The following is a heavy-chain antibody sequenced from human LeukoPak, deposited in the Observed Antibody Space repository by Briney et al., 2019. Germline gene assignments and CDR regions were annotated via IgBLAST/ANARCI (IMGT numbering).Heavy chain of an antibody. CDR3: ARSLPYCSSTSCYYYYMDV. CDR2: INHSGST. Sequence: PSETLSLTCAVYGGSFSGYYWSWIRQPPGKGLEWIGEINHSGSTNYNPSLKSRVTISVDTSKNQFSLKLSSVTAADTAVYYCARSLPYCSSTSCYYYYMDVWGKGTTVTVSS. V-gene: IGHV4-34*01. J-gene: IGHJ6*03. CDR1: GGSFSGYY. D-gene: IGHD2-2*01.